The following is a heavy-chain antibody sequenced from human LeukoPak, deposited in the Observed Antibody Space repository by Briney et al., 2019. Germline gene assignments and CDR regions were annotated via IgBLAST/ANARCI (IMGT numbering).Heavy chain of an antibody. J-gene: IGHJ4*02. CDR3: ARRGQLVREYYFDY. CDR2: IYYSGST. D-gene: IGHD6-13*01. V-gene: IGHV4-59*08. CDR1: GGSISSYY. Sequence: PSETLSLTCTVSGGSISSYYWSWIRQPRENGLEWIGYIYYSGSTNYNPSLKSRVTISVDTSKNQFSLKLSSVTAADTAVYYCARRGQLVREYYFDYWGQGTLVTVSS.